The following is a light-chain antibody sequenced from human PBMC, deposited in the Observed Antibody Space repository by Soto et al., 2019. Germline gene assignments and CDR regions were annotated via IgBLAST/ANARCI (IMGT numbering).Light chain of an antibody. J-gene: IGKJ1*01. Sequence: MTQIPLSLPVTPGEPASISCRSSQSLLHSNANNYLHWYQQIPGKAPKLLIYDASSLESGVPSRFSGSGSGTEFTLTISSLQPDDFATYYCQQYNSYSRTFGQGTKVDIK. CDR3: QQYNSYSRT. V-gene: IGKV1-5*01. CDR2: DAS. CDR1: QSLLHSNANNY.